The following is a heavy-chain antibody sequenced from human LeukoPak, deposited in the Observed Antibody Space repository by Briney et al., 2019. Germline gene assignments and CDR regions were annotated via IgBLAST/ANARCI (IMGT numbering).Heavy chain of an antibody. V-gene: IGHV1-2*04. Sequence: ASVKVSCKASGYTFTGYYMHWVRQAPGQGLEWMGWINPNSGGTNYAQKFQGWVTMTRDTSISTAYMELSRLRSDDTAVYYCARAYCTNGVCYFVYWGQGTLVTVSS. CDR1: GYTFTGYY. D-gene: IGHD2-8*01. CDR2: INPNSGGT. CDR3: ARAYCTNGVCYFVY. J-gene: IGHJ4*02.